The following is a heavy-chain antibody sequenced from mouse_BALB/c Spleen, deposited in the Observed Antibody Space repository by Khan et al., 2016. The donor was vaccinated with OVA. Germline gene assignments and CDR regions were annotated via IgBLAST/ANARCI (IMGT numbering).Heavy chain of an antibody. Sequence: VQLQQSGGGLVQPGGSLKLSCAASGFTFSSYGMSWVRQTPDKRLELVATINSNGGSTYYPDSVKGRFTISRDNAKNTLYLQMSSLKSEETAMYYCARMARTINWGQGTTLTVSS. J-gene: IGHJ2*01. CDR1: GFTFSSYG. V-gene: IGHV5-6-3*01. CDR3: ARMARTIN. CDR2: INSNGGST.